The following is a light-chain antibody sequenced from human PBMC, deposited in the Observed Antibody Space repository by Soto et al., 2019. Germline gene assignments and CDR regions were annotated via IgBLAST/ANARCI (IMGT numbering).Light chain of an antibody. CDR2: GAS. J-gene: IGKJ2*01. CDR3: QRYGSSPPHT. V-gene: IGKV3-20*01. Sequence: EIXXTQSPGTLSLSPGEGATLSCRASQSIYNNYLAWYQQKPGQPPRLLISGASSRATGIPDRFSGSGSGTDFTLTISRLESEDFAVYYCQRYGSSPPHTFGQGTKLEIK. CDR1: QSIYNNY.